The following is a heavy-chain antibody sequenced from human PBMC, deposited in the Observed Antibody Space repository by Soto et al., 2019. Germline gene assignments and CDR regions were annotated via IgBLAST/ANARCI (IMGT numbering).Heavy chain of an antibody. D-gene: IGHD6-13*01. CDR3: AREVNSSPARGPNWFDP. V-gene: IGHV4-4*02. CDR1: GDSINNSHW. Sequence: QVQLQESGPGLVQPSGTLSLTCAVSGDSINNSHWWSWVRQTPGKGLEWIGETYHSGTTNYNPSLTTRVTLSIAKSKNQFSLKMNSVTAADTAVYYCAREVNSSPARGPNWFDPWGQGTLVTVSS. J-gene: IGHJ5*02. CDR2: TYHSGTT.